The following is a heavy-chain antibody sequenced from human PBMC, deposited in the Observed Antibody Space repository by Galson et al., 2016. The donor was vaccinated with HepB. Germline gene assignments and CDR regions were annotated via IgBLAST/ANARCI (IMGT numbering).Heavy chain of an antibody. D-gene: IGHD3-3*01. Sequence: SETLSLTCAVYGGSFRDYYWTWIRQSPEKGLEWIGDINESGGSNYNPSFDSPVTISLDTAKNQFSLNMYSVTAADTGVYYWAMAKRPPRSSSFGYSWFAPWGQGTPVIVSS. CDR2: INESGGS. J-gene: IGHJ5*02. V-gene: IGHV4-34*01. CDR1: GGSFRDYY. CDR3: AMAKRPPRSSSFGYSWFAP.